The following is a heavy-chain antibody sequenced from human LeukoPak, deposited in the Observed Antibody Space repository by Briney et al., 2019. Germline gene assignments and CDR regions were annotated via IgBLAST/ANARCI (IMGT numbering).Heavy chain of an antibody. J-gene: IGHJ4*02. Sequence: GGSLRLSCTVSDFTFNDFGIHWVRQAPGKGLEWVAITFYDGSSKCFADSVKGRFTISRDNSKNTLYLQMNSLRAEDTAVYYCAREPNYGEYGFDYWGQGTLVTVSS. V-gene: IGHV3-33*01. CDR1: DFTFNDFG. CDR2: TFYDGSSK. D-gene: IGHD3-10*01. CDR3: AREPNYGEYGFDY.